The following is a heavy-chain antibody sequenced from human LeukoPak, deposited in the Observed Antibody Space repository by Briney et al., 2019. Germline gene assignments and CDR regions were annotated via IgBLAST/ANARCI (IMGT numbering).Heavy chain of an antibody. CDR2: IWYDGSNK. Sequence: GGSLRLSCAASGFTFSSYDMHWVRQAPGKGLEWVAVIWYDGSNKYYADSVKGRFTISRDNSKNTLYLQMNSLRAEDTAVYYCARDGSSGWYWVDYWGQGTLVTVSP. V-gene: IGHV3-33*08. D-gene: IGHD6-19*01. J-gene: IGHJ4*02. CDR1: GFTFSSYD. CDR3: ARDGSSGWYWVDY.